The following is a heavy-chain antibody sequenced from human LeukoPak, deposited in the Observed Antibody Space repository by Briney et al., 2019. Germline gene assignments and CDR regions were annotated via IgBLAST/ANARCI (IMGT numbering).Heavy chain of an antibody. D-gene: IGHD3-3*01. V-gene: IGHV3-30*18. J-gene: IGHJ4*02. Sequence: PGGSLRLSCAASGFTFSSYGMHWVRQAPGKGLEWVAVISYDGSNKYYADSVKGRFTISRDNSKNTLYLQMNSLRAEDTAVYYCAKDHQYYDFWSGYYFSYYFDYWGQGTLVTVSS. CDR1: GFTFSSYG. CDR3: AKDHQYYDFWSGYYFSYYFDY. CDR2: ISYDGSNK.